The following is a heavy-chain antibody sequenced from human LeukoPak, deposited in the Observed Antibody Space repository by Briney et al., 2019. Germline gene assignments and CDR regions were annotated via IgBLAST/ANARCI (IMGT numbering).Heavy chain of an antibody. D-gene: IGHD3/OR15-3a*01. V-gene: IGHV4-39*07. CDR2: IYYSGST. CDR3: ARVDPGRVLDY. J-gene: IGHJ4*02. Sequence: SETLSLTCTVSGGSISSSSYYWGWIRQPPGKGLEWIGSIYYSGSTYYNPSLKSRVTISVDTSKNQFSLKLSSVTAADTAVYYCARVDPGRVLDYWGQGTLVTVSS. CDR1: GGSISSSSYY.